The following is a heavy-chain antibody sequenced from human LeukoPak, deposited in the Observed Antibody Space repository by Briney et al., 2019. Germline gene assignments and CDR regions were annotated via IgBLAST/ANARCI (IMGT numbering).Heavy chain of an antibody. J-gene: IGHJ4*02. CDR1: GCSISSSNW. CDR2: IYQSGST. Sequence: TPSGTLSLTCAVSGCSISSSNWWGWIRQPPGKGLEWIGEIYQSGSTNYNPSLKSRVTISVDKSKTQFSLELSSVTAADTAVYYCATGDVSGYYPFDYWGQGTLVTVSA. D-gene: IGHD3-3*01. CDR3: ATGDVSGYYPFDY. V-gene: IGHV4-4*02.